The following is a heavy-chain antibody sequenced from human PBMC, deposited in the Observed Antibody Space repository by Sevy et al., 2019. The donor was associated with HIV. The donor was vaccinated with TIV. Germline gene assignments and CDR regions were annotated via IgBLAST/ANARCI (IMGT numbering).Heavy chain of an antibody. CDR2: IYYSGST. V-gene: IGHV4-59*01. Sequence: SETLSLTCTVSGGSISSYYWSWIRQPPGKGLEWIGYIYYSGSTNYNPSLKSRVTISVDTSKNQFSLKLSSVSAADTAVYYCVRATSRDGYNLNWFDHWGQGTLVTVSS. D-gene: IGHD5-12*01. J-gene: IGHJ5*02. CDR1: GGSISSYY. CDR3: VRATSRDGYNLNWFDH.